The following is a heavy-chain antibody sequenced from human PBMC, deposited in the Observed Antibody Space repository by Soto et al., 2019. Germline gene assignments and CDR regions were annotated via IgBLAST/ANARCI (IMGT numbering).Heavy chain of an antibody. V-gene: IGHV1-2*04. CDR3: ARGWATKGYYYYMDV. CDR1: GYTFTGYY. CDR2: INPNSGVT. Sequence: ASVKVSCKASGYTFTGYYMHWVRQAPGQGLEWMGWINPNSGVTNYAQKFQGWVTMTRDTSISTAYMELSRLRSDDTAVYYFARGWATKGYYYYMDVWGKGTTVTVSS. D-gene: IGHD5-12*01. J-gene: IGHJ6*03.